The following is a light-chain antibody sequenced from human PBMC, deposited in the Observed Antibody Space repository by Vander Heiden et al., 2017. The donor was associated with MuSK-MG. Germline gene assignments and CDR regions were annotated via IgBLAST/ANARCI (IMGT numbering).Light chain of an antibody. V-gene: IGLV1-47*01. CDR2: RNN. Sequence: QSLLSQPGSAAGNTGRRVTISCSGSSSNIGSNYVYWYQQLPGTAPKLLFYRNNQRPSGVPDRFSASKSGTSASLAISWLRAEEEADYYCAAWDDSLSGWVFGGGTKLTFL. CDR3: AAWDDSLSGWV. CDR1: SSNIGSNY. J-gene: IGLJ3*02.